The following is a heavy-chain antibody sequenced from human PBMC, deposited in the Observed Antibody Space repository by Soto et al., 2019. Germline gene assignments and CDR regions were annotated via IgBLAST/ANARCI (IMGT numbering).Heavy chain of an antibody. J-gene: IGHJ4*02. CDR2: IYPGDSDT. Sequence: PGESLKISCKGSGYSFTSYWIGWVRQMPGKGMEWMGIIYPGDSDTRYSPSFQGQVTISADKSISTAYLQWSSLKASDTAMYYCARTGRLRYFDWSLDYWGQGTLVTVSS. D-gene: IGHD3-9*01. CDR3: ARTGRLRYFDWSLDY. CDR1: GYSFTSYW. V-gene: IGHV5-51*01.